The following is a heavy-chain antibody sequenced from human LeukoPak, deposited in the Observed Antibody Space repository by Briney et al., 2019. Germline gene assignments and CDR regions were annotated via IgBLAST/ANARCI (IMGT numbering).Heavy chain of an antibody. CDR3: ARDIAPGYYYYGMDV. CDR1: GYTFTSYY. CDR2: INPSGGST. Sequence: ASVKVSCKASGYTFTSYYMHWVRQAPGQGLEWMGIINPSGGSTSYAQKFQGRVTMTRDTSTSTVYMELSSLRSEDTAVYYCARDIAPGYYYYGMDVWGQGTTVTVSS. V-gene: IGHV1-46*01. J-gene: IGHJ6*02. D-gene: IGHD1-14*01.